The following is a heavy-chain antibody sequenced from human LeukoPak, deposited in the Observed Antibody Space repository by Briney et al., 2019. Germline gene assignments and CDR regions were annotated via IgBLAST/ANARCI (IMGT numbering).Heavy chain of an antibody. D-gene: IGHD6-19*01. CDR1: GDSVSSNSAA. J-gene: IGHJ4*02. CDR2: THYRSKWYN. Sequence: SQTLSLTCAISGDSVSSNSAAWNWIRQSPSRGLEWLGRTHYRSKWYNDYAVSVKSRITINPDTSKNQFSLQLNSVTPEDTAVYYYAAGAVAGTGFDYWGQGTLVTVSS. V-gene: IGHV6-1*01. CDR3: AAGAVAGTGFDY.